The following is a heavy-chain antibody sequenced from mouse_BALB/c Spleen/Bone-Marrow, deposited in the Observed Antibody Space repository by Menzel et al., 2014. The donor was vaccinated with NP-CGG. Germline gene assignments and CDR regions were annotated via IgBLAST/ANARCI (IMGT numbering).Heavy chain of an antibody. J-gene: IGHJ2*01. V-gene: IGHV1S135*01. CDR1: GYAFTSYN. CDR3: ARNLGYGYFDY. D-gene: IGHD3-1*01. Sequence: VQLKESGPELVKPGASVKVSCKASGYAFTSYNMYWVKQSHGKSLEWIGYIDPYTGGTFYNQKFKGKATLTVDKSSSTAYMHLNSLTSEDSAVYYCARNLGYGYFDYWGQGTTLTVSS. CDR2: IDPYTGGT.